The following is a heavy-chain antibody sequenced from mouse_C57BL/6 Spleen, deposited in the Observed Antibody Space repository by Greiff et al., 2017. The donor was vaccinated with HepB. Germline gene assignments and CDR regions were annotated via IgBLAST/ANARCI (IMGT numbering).Heavy chain of an antibody. Sequence: EVHLVESEGGLVQPGSSMKLSCTASGFTFSDYYMAWVRQVPEKGLEWVANINYDGSSTYYLDSLKSRFIISRDNAKNILYLQMSSLKSEDTATYYCAREVLYYAMDYWGQGTSVTVSS. CDR2: INYDGSST. J-gene: IGHJ4*01. CDR1: GFTFSDYY. V-gene: IGHV5-16*01. CDR3: AREVLYYAMDY.